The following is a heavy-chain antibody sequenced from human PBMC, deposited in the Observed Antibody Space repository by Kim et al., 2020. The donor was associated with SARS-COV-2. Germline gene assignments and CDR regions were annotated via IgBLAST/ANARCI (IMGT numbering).Heavy chain of an antibody. Sequence: GGSLRLSCAASGFTFSSYGMHWVRQAPGKGLEWVAVISYDGSNKYYADSVKGRFTISRDNSKNTLYLQMNSLRAEDTAVYYCAKDQAAAAGTVINYYGM. CDR2: ISYDGSNK. V-gene: IGHV3-30*18. CDR3: AKDQAAAAGTVINYYGM. J-gene: IGHJ6*01. CDR1: GFTFSSYG. D-gene: IGHD6-13*01.